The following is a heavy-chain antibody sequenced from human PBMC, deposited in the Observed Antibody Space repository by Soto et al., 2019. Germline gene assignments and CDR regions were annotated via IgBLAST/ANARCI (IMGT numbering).Heavy chain of an antibody. D-gene: IGHD3-3*01. CDR1: EVTFSNSE. CDR2: ISRSGSVI. Sequence: GGSLRLSCAASEVTFSNSEMHWVRQAPGKGLEWLSYISRSGSVIYYADSVKGRFTISRDNAKNLLYLQMNSLRAEDTAVYFCASVTLRFSYGIDLWGQGTMVTVSS. CDR3: ASVTLRFSYGIDL. V-gene: IGHV3-48*03. J-gene: IGHJ6*02.